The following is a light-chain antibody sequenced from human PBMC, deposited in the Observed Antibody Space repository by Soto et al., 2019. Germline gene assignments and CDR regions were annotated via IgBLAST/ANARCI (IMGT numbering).Light chain of an antibody. J-gene: IGKJ2*03. CDR1: QSVSASH. CDR3: HQYGSSPPYS. CDR2: GPS. V-gene: IGKV3-20*01. Sequence: EFVLTQFPGTLSLSPGERATLSCRASQSVSASHIAWYQQRPGQAPRLPLYGPSNRATGIPDRFSGSGSGAEFTLTISRLEPEDFAVYYCHQYGSSPPYSFGQGTKVDIK.